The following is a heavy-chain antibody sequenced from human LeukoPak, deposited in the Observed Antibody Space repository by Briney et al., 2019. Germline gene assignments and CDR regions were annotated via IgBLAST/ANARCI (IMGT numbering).Heavy chain of an antibody. J-gene: IGHJ4*02. CDR2: IYYSGST. CDR3: ARGVGLLWFGELFYPLFDY. CDR1: GGSISSYY. D-gene: IGHD3-10*01. V-gene: IGHV4-59*01. Sequence: SETLSLTCTVSGGSISSYYWSWIRQPPGKGLEWIGYIYYSGSTNYNPSLKSRVTISVDTSKNQFSLKLSSVTAADTAVYYCARGVGLLWFGELFYPLFDYWGQGTLVTVSS.